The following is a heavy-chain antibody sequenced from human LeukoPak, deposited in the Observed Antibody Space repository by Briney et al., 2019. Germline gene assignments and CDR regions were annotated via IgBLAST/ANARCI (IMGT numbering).Heavy chain of an antibody. Sequence: PGGSLRLSCAGSGFTFSSYSMNWVRQAPGKGLEWVSSISTSSSYIYYADSVKGRFTISRDNSKNTLYLQMNSLRAEDTAVYYCAKTPRYSGYDIFDYWGQGTLVTVSS. D-gene: IGHD5-12*01. CDR2: ISTSSSYI. CDR3: AKTPRYSGYDIFDY. V-gene: IGHV3-21*04. CDR1: GFTFSSYS. J-gene: IGHJ4*02.